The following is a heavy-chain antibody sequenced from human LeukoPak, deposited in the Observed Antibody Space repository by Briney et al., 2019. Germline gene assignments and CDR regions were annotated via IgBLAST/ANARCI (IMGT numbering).Heavy chain of an antibody. D-gene: IGHD1-1*01. CDR1: GYTFTSYG. CDR2: ISAYNGNT. V-gene: IGHV1-18*01. CDR3: ARELDNWNDPLDYYGMDV. Sequence: GASVKVSCMASGYTFTSYGISWVRQAPGQGLEWMGWISAYNGNTNYAQKLQGRVTMTTDTSTSTAYMELRSLRSDDTAVYYCARELDNWNDPLDYYGMDVWGQGTTVTVSS. J-gene: IGHJ6*02.